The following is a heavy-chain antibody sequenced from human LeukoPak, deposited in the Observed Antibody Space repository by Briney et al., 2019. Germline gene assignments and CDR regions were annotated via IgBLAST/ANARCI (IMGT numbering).Heavy chain of an antibody. J-gene: IGHJ1*01. CDR3: AKASVPYSSSWSGAEYFQH. Sequence: GRSLRLSCAASGFTFSSYGMHWVRQAPGKGLEWVAVISYDGSNKYYADSVKGRFTISRDNSKNTLYLQMNSLRAEDTAVYYCAKASVPYSSSWSGAEYFQHWGQGTLVTVSS. CDR2: ISYDGSNK. D-gene: IGHD6-13*01. V-gene: IGHV3-30*18. CDR1: GFTFSSYG.